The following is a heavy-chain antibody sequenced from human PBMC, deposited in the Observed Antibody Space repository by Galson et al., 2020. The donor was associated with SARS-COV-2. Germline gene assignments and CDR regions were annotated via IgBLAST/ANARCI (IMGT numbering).Heavy chain of an antibody. CDR3: ARSLGGVYYYGMDV. CDR1: GFTFSSYA. CDR2: ISYDGSNK. D-gene: IGHD3-16*01. V-gene: IGHV3-30*04. J-gene: IGHJ6*02. Sequence: GESLKISCAASGFTFSSYAMHWVRQAPGKGPEWVAVISYDGSNKYYADAVKGRFTISRDNSKNTLYLQMNSLRAEDTAVYYCARSLGGVYYYGMDVWGQGTTVTVSS.